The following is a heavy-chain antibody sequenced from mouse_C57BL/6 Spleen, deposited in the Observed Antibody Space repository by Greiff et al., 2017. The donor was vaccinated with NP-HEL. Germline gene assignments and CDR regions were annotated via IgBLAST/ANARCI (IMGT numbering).Heavy chain of an antibody. V-gene: IGHV2-9-1*01. CDR2: IWTGGGT. J-gene: IGHJ4*01. CDR1: GFSLTSYA. D-gene: IGHD1-1*01. Sequence: VKVVESGPGLVAPSQSLSITCTVSGFSLTSYAISWVRQPPGKGLEWLGVIWTGGGTNYNSALKSRLSISKDNSKSQVFLKMNSLQTDDTARYYCATLITTVVDYYAMDYWGQGTSVTVSS. CDR3: ATLITTVVDYYAMDY.